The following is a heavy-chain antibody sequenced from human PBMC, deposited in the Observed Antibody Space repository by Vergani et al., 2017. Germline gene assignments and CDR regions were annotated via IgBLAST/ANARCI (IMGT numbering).Heavy chain of an antibody. CDR2: SYSGGST. V-gene: IGHV3-53*02. Sequence: EVQLVETGGGLIQPGGSLRLSCAASGFTVSSNYMSWVRQAPGKGLEWVSVSYSGGSTYYADSVKGRFTISRDNSKNTLYLQMNSLRAEDTAMYFCARVSPDYYYMDVWGKGTTVTVSS. CDR3: ARVSPDYYYMDV. J-gene: IGHJ6*03. CDR1: GFTVSSNY.